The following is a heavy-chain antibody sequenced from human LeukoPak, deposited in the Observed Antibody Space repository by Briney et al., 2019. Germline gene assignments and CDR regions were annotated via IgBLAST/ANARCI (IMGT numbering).Heavy chain of an antibody. Sequence: ASVKVSCKASGYTFTGYYIHWVRQAPGQGLEWMGWINPDSGVTNYAQKFQGRVTMTRDTSISIAYMELSRLRSDDTAVYYCAREFRRYYYDSSGYYYYYYMDVWGKGTTVTVSS. D-gene: IGHD3-22*01. CDR2: INPDSGVT. CDR3: AREFRRYYYDSSGYYYYYYMDV. J-gene: IGHJ6*03. CDR1: GYTFTGYY. V-gene: IGHV1-2*02.